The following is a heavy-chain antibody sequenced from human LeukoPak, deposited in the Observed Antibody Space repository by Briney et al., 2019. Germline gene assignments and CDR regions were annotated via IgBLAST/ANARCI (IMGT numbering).Heavy chain of an antibody. V-gene: IGHV3-23*01. J-gene: IGHJ5*02. D-gene: IGHD3-22*01. CDR2: ISNDGGGT. CDR3: AKGSSGYFVDL. CDR1: GFIFNNYG. Sequence: PGGSLRLSCAASGFIFNNYGLIWVRQAPGKGLEWVSAISNDGGGTNYADFVKGRFTISRDNSKNTLFLQMNGLRAEDTALYYCAKGSSGYFVDLWGQGTLVTVSS.